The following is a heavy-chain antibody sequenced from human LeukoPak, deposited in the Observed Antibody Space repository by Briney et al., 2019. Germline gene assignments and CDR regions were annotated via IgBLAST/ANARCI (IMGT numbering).Heavy chain of an antibody. CDR1: GFTFSSYW. J-gene: IGHJ4*02. V-gene: IGHV3-7*01. Sequence: PGGSLRLSCAASGFTFSSYWMSWVRQAPGKGLEWVANIKQDGSEKYYVDSVKGRFTISRDNAKNSLYLQMNSLRAEDTAEYYCARDYYGVVVVAFDYWGQGTLVTVSS. D-gene: IGHD2-2*01. CDR2: IKQDGSEK. CDR3: ARDYYGVVVVAFDY.